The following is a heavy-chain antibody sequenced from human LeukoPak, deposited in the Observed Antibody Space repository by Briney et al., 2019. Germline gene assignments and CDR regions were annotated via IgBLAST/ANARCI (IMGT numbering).Heavy chain of an antibody. CDR2: ISYDGSNK. J-gene: IGHJ3*02. CDR1: GFTFSSYT. V-gene: IGHV3-30-3*01. D-gene: IGHD3-10*01. Sequence: AGSLRLSCAASGFTFSSYTMHWVRQAPGKGLEWVAVISYDGSNKYYADSVKGRFTISRDNSKNTLFLQMNSLTTEDTAVYYCARDRNPLLWFGESPDAFDIWGQGTMVTVSS. CDR3: ARDRNPLLWFGESPDAFDI.